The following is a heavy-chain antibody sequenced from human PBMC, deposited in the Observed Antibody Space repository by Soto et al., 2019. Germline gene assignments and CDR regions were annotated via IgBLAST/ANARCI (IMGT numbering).Heavy chain of an antibody. CDR1: GFTFSSYD. CDR3: ARGNYWTGLDDYYYYYMDV. Sequence: GGSLRLSCAASGFTFSSYDMHWVRQATGKGLEWVSAIGTAGDTYYPGSVKGRFTISRENVKNSLYLQMNSLRAGDTAVYYCARGNYWTGLDDYYYYYMDVWGKGTTVTVSS. V-gene: IGHV3-13*01. D-gene: IGHD1-1*01. J-gene: IGHJ6*03. CDR2: IGTAGDT.